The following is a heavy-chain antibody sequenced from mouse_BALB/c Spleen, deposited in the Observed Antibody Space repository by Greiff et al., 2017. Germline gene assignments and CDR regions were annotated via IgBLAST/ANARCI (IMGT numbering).Heavy chain of an antibody. Sequence: EVQGVESGGDLVKPGGSLKLSCAASGFTFSNYAMSWVRQTPEKRLEWVASISSGGSTYYPDSVKGRFTISRDNARNTLYLQMSSLRSGDTAMYSCARYDGYYDYWGQGTTLTVSS. CDR3: ARYDGYYDY. J-gene: IGHJ2*01. V-gene: IGHV5-6-5*01. D-gene: IGHD2-3*01. CDR1: GFTFSNYA. CDR2: ISSGGST.